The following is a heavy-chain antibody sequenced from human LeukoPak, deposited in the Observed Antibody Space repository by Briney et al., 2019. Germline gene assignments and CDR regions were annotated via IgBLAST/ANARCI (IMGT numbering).Heavy chain of an antibody. CDR1: GDSLTGYY. Sequence: SETLSLTCTVSGDSLTGYYWGWIRQPPGKGLEWIGNIYYTGNTYYNPSLKSRVTISVDTSKNQFSLKLSSVTAEDTAVYYCAELGITMIGGVWGKGTTVTISS. CDR3: AELGITMIGGV. V-gene: IGHV4-59*04. J-gene: IGHJ6*04. D-gene: IGHD3-10*02. CDR2: IYYTGNT.